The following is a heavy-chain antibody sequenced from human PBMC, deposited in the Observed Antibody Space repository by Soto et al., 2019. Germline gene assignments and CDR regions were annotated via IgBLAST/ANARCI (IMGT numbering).Heavy chain of an antibody. Sequence: QVQLQESGPALVRPSQTLSLTCTVSGGSISTDHYHWTWIRQAPGKGLEWIGYIHYSGSIQFNPSLQSRVSMSVDTSKNLFSLRLSSVTAADTAVYFCAREDDGGDRDYYGLDVWGQGTTVTVSS. D-gene: IGHD2-21*02. CDR3: AREDDGGDRDYYGLDV. CDR2: IHYSGSI. J-gene: IGHJ6*02. CDR1: GGSISTDHYH. V-gene: IGHV4-30-4*01.